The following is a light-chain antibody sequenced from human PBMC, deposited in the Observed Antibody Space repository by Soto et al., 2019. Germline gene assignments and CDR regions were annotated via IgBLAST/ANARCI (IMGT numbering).Light chain of an antibody. CDR2: GAS. J-gene: IGKJ2*01. Sequence: IVLTQSPGTLSLSPGERATLSCRASQSVSSNYLAWYQQKPGQAPRLLMFGASSRDTGIPDRFSGSGSGTDFTLTITRLEPEDFAVYYCQQYGGSPYTFGQGTKLEIK. CDR1: QSVSSNY. V-gene: IGKV3-20*01. CDR3: QQYGGSPYT.